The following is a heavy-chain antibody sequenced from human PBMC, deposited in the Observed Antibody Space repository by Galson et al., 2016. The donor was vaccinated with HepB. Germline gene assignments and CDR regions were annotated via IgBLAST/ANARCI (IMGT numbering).Heavy chain of an antibody. CDR3: ARVSSSWYTFYLDF. J-gene: IGHJ4*02. CDR1: GYTFSSYV. CDR2: INAGNGNT. V-gene: IGHV1-3*01. Sequence: SVKVSCKASGYTFSSYVIHWVRQAPGQGLEWIGWINAGNGNTKYSQKFQDRVTITRDTSATTTYMELSRLRSEDTAVYYCARVSSSWYTFYLDFWGQGTLVTASS. D-gene: IGHD2-2*02.